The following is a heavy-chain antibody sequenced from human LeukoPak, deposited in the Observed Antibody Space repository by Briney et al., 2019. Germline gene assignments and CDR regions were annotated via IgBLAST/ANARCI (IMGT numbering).Heavy chain of an antibody. CDR2: INWNGGST. CDR1: GFTFDDYG. Sequence: GGSLRLSCAASGFTFDDYGMTWVRQAPGKGLEWVSGINWNGGSTGYADSVKGRFTISRDNAKNSLYLQMNSLRAEDTAFYYCARSSSLATYDLCSNWGQGTLVTVSS. V-gene: IGHV3-20*04. D-gene: IGHD3/OR15-3a*01. CDR3: ARSSSLATYDLCSN. J-gene: IGHJ4*02.